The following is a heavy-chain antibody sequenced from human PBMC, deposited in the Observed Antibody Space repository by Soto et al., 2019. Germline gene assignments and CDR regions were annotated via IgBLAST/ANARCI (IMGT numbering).Heavy chain of an antibody. V-gene: IGHV3-74*01. J-gene: IGHJ4*02. CDR3: AVAVAGPTAIGY. CDR1: GFTFSSYW. Sequence: EVQLVESGGGLVQPGGSLRLSCAASGFTFSSYWMHWVRQAPGKGLVWVSRINSDGSSTSYADSVKGRFTISRDNAKKTLYLQINSLSAEYTAVYYCAVAVAGPTAIGYWGQGTLVTVSS. D-gene: IGHD6-19*01. CDR2: INSDGSST.